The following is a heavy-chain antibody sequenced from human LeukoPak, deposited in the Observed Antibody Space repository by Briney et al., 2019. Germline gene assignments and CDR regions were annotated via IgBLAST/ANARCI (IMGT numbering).Heavy chain of an antibody. V-gene: IGHV3-30*02. CDR1: GFTFSSYG. D-gene: IGHD4/OR15-4a*01. J-gene: IGHJ4*02. CDR3: AKDRQDYGAF. Sequence: GGSLRLSCSSSGFTFSSYGFHWVRQAPGKGLEWVAFIRYDGIHEFYADSVKGRFTLSRDNSKNTLFLQMNSLRVEDAAVYYCAKDRQDYGAFWGQGALVTVSS. CDR2: IRYDGIHE.